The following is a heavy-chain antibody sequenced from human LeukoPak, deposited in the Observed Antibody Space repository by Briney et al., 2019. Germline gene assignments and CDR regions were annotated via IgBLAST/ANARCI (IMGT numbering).Heavy chain of an antibody. J-gene: IGHJ4*02. CDR1: GYTFTGYY. Sequence: AAVTVSCKASGYTFTGYYMHWLRQAPGQGLEWMGWINPNSGGTNYAQKFQGMVTMTRDTSISTAYMELSRLRSDDTAVYYCARAESSSWVTFDYWGQGTLVTVSS. V-gene: IGHV1-2*02. CDR2: INPNSGGT. D-gene: IGHD6-13*01. CDR3: ARAESSSWVTFDY.